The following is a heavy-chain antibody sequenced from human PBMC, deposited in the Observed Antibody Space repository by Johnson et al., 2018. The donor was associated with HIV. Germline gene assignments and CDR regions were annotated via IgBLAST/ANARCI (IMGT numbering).Heavy chain of an antibody. CDR3: AKPLVGATRDDAFDV. J-gene: IGHJ3*01. V-gene: IGHV3-30*04. CDR2: ISYDGSEK. CDR1: GFTFSSYA. D-gene: IGHD1-26*01. Sequence: QVTLVESGGGVVQPGRSLRLSCAASGFTFSSYAMHWVRQAPGKGLEWVAVISYDGSEKLFADSAKGRFTISRDNSKNTLYLQMNSLSAEDTAVYYCAKPLVGATRDDAFDVWGQGTMVTVSS.